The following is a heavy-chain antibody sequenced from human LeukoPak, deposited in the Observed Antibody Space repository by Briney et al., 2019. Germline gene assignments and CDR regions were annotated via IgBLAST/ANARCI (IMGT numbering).Heavy chain of an antibody. Sequence: GGSLRLSCAASGFTFSSYAMSWVRQAPGKGLEWVSAISGSGGSTYYADSVKGRFTISRDNSKNTLYLQMNSLRAEDTAVYYCAKDNYHSSSFLNWFDPSGQGTLVTVSS. V-gene: IGHV3-23*01. J-gene: IGHJ5*02. D-gene: IGHD6-13*01. CDR2: ISGSGGST. CDR3: AKDNYHSSSFLNWFDP. CDR1: GFTFSSYA.